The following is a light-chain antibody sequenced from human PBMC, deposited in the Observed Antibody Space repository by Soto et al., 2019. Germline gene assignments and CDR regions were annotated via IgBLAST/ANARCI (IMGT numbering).Light chain of an antibody. V-gene: IGLV2-14*01. J-gene: IGLJ1*01. CDR3: SSYTSSSTLVV. CDR1: SSGVGGYNY. Sequence: QSALTQPASVSGSPGQSNTISCTGTSSGVGGYNYVSWYKQHPGKAPKLMIYDVSNRPSGVSNRFSGSKSGNTASLTISGLQAEDDADYYCSSYTSSSTLVVFGTGTKLTVL. CDR2: DVS.